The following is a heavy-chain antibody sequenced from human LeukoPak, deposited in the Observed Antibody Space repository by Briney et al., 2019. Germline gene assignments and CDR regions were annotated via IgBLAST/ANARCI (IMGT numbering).Heavy chain of an antibody. Sequence: GGSLRLSCAASGFTFSDYYKTWIRQAPGEGLEWLSYISGSGTTIYYADSVKGRFTISRGNAKNSLYLQMNSLRAEDTAVYYCARDHCSSTSCYDYWGQGTLVTVSS. CDR1: GFTFSDYY. V-gene: IGHV3-11*01. D-gene: IGHD2-2*01. J-gene: IGHJ4*02. CDR3: ARDHCSSTSCYDY. CDR2: ISGSGTTI.